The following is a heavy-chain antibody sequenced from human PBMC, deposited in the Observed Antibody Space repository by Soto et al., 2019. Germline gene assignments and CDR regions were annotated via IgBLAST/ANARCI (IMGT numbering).Heavy chain of an antibody. D-gene: IGHD3-3*01. CDR2: IIPIFGTA. Sequence: QVQLVQSGAEVKKPGSSVKVSCKASGGTFSSYAISWVRXAPGQGLEWXGGIIPIFGTANYAQKFQGRVTITADESTSTAYMELSSLRSEDTAVYYCARGPLAIFGVVTSDWYFDLWGRGTLVTVSS. CDR1: GGTFSSYA. J-gene: IGHJ2*01. V-gene: IGHV1-69*01. CDR3: ARGPLAIFGVVTSDWYFDL.